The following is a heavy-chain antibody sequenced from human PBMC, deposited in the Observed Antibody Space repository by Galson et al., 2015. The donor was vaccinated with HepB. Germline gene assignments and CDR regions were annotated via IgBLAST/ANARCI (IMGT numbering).Heavy chain of an antibody. D-gene: IGHD2-2*01. V-gene: IGHV3-30*04. CDR3: ARTGSAMLSPCEF. J-gene: IGHJ4*02. CDR1: GFTLTTFA. Sequence: SLRLSCAASGFTLTTFAVHWVRQAPGKGLEWVSLMTYDGSNTYYADSVKGRFTISRDNSKNTLYLQMNSLRPEDTAVYYCARTGSAMLSPCEFWGQGTLVTVSS. CDR2: MTYDGSNT.